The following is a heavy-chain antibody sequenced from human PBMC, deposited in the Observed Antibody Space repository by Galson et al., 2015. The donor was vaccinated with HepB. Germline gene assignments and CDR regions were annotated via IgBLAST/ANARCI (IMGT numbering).Heavy chain of an antibody. Sequence: SVKVSCKASGYTFTGYYMHWVRQAPGQRLEWMGWINGGSGDTKFSQKFQGRVTITRDTSASTAYMELSSLRSEDTAVYYCARGLGSGWFTPDYWGQGTLVTVSS. V-gene: IGHV1-3*01. CDR1: GYTFTGYY. CDR3: ARGLGSGWFTPDY. J-gene: IGHJ4*02. CDR2: INGGSGDT. D-gene: IGHD6-19*01.